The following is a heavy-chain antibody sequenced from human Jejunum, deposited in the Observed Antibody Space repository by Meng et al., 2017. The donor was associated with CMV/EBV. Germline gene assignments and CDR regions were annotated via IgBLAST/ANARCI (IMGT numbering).Heavy chain of an antibody. V-gene: IGHV3-74*01. CDR2: TNTAGTST. D-gene: IGHD4-17*01. CDR1: GITCTNYW. J-gene: IGHJ4*02. CDR3: ATVFDY. Sequence: LKISWAASGITCTNYWMHWVRQAPRKGLVWVSGTNTAGTSTYYADSVKGRFTISRDNAKNTLYLQMNSLRAEDTAVYYCATVFDYWGQGTLVTVSS.